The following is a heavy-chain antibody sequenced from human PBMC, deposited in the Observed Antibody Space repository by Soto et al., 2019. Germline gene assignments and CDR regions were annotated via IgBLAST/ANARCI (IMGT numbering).Heavy chain of an antibody. CDR2: IIPIIGII. D-gene: IGHD4-4*01. Sequence: QVQLVQSGAEVKKPGSSVKVSCKASGGTFSTYTITWVRQAPGHGLARMGRIIPIIGIINYAQKCQGRVTISADKFTGTAYMGLTGLRSDDTAVYYCAGDPDSHYNDSHASSYPWGQGTLVTVSS. J-gene: IGHJ5*02. CDR3: AGDPDSHYNDSHASSYP. V-gene: IGHV1-69*08. CDR1: GGTFSTYT.